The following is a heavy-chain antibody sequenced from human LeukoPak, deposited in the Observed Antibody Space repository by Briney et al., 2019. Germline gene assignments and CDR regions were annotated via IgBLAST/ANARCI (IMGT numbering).Heavy chain of an antibody. CDR1: AFTFSSYV. D-gene: IGHD2-15*01. V-gene: IGHV3-33*01. CDR2: IWYDGSYK. Sequence: PGGSLRLSCAASAFTFSSYVMHWVRQAPGKGLEWVAVIWYDGSYKYYADFVKVRFTISRDNSKNTLYLQMNSLRAEDTGVYTCARDFCSGGSCYYFDYWGQGTLVTVSS. CDR3: ARDFCSGGSCYYFDY. J-gene: IGHJ4*02.